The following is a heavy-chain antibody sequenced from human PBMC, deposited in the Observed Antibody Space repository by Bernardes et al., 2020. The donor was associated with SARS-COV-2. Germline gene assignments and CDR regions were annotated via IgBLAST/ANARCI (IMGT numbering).Heavy chain of an antibody. V-gene: IGHV3-74*01. D-gene: IGHD1-20*01. CDR3: ATGRDYYNGD. CDR2: INPDGTTT. Sequence: GGSLRLSCATSGFTFPSYWIHWVRQAPGMGLMWVSRINPDGTTTNYADSVKGRFTTSRDNAKNTAYLQINSLGVDDTAVYYCATGRDYYNGDWGQGTMVTVSS. CDR1: GFTFPSYW. J-gene: IGHJ3*01.